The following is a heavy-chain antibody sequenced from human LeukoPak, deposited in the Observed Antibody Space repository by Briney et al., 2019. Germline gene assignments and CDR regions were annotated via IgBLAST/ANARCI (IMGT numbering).Heavy chain of an antibody. J-gene: IGHJ3*02. Sequence: SETLSLTCTVSGGSISSGGYSWSWIRQPPGKGLEWIGCIFHSGSTYYNPSLKSRVSISVDSSKNQFSLKLSSVTAADTAVYYCARDWGTFRPGGGSAFDMWGQGTMVTVSS. CDR1: GGSISSGGYS. V-gene: IGHV4-30-2*01. CDR3: ARDWGTFRPGGGSAFDM. CDR2: IFHSGST. D-gene: IGHD3-16*01.